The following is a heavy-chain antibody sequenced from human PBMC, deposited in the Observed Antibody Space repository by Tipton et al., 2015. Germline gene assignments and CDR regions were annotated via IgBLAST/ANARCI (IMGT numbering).Heavy chain of an antibody. Sequence: TLSLTCTVSGGSVSSGSYYWGWIRQPPGKRLEWIGRIYFRGSTSYNPSVQSRVTISIDTSKKQFSLNLSSATAADTAVYFCARHLVRSDSFDIWGQGTMVTVSS. CDR3: ARHLVRSDSFDI. CDR2: IYFRGST. J-gene: IGHJ3*02. D-gene: IGHD3-9*01. CDR1: GGSVSSGSYY. V-gene: IGHV4-39*01.